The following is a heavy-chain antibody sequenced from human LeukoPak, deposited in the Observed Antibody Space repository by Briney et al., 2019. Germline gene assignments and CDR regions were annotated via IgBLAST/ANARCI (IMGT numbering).Heavy chain of an antibody. D-gene: IGHD5-18*01. CDR2: IYYSGST. J-gene: IGHJ3*02. V-gene: IGHV4-31*03. CDR1: GGSISSGGYY. CDR3: ARGDSYGYEFAFDI. Sequence: SETLSLTCTVSGGSISSGGYYWSWIRQHPGKGLEWIGYIYYSGSTYNTPSLKSRVTISVDTSKNQFSLKLSSVTAADTAVYYGARGDSYGYEFAFDIWGQGTMVTVSS.